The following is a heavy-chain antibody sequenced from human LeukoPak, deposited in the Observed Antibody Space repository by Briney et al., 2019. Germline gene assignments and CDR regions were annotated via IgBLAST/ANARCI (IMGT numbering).Heavy chain of an antibody. CDR3: ARDCTSTSCPYYYYYYMDV. J-gene: IGHJ6*03. V-gene: IGHV1-18*01. D-gene: IGHD2-2*01. CDR1: GYTFTSYG. Sequence: ASVKVPCKASGYTFTSYGISWVRQAPGQGLEWMGWISAYNGNTSYAQKLQGRVTMTTDTSTSTAYMELRSLRSDDTAVYYCARDCTSTSCPYYYYYYMDVWGKGTTVTVSS. CDR2: ISAYNGNT.